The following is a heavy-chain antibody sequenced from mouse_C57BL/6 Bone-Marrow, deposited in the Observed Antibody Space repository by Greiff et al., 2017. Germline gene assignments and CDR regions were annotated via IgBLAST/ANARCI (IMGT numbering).Heavy chain of an antibody. V-gene: IGHV1-66*01. D-gene: IGHD1-1*01. CDR2: IYPGRGNT. J-gene: IGHJ2*01. CDR3: ASIATVVAKDY. CDR1: GYSFTSYY. Sequence: QVQLQQSGPELVKPGASVKISCKASGYSFTSYYIHWVKQRPGPGLEWIGWIYPGRGNTKYNEKFKGKATLTADTSSSTAYMQRSSLTSEDSAVYDCASIATVVAKDYWGQGTTLTVSS.